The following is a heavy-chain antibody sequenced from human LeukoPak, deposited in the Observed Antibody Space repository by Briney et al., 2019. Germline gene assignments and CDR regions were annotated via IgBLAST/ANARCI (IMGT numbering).Heavy chain of an antibody. CDR2: ISSSSSTI. V-gene: IGHV3-48*04. D-gene: IGHD1-26*01. J-gene: IGHJ4*02. CDR3: ARDRVWWED. CDR1: GFTFSSYS. Sequence: GGSLRLSCAASGFTFSSYSMNWVRQAPGKGLEWVSYISSSSSTIYYADSVKGRFTISRDNARSSLYLQMNSLRAEDTAVYYCARDRVWWEDWGQGTLVTVSS.